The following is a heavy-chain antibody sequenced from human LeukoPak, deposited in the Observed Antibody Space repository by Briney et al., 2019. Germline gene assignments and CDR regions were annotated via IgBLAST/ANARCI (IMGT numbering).Heavy chain of an antibody. J-gene: IGHJ5*02. Sequence: SCKDMHWVRQAPGQGLEWMGLINPTGGSTGYAQKFQGRVTMTRDMSTSTDYMELSSLRSEDTAIYYCARDNSVGDNAWWFDPWGQGTLVTVSS. CDR2: INPTGGST. D-gene: IGHD1-26*01. CDR3: ARDNSVGDNAWWFDP. V-gene: IGHV1-46*01. CDR1: SCKD.